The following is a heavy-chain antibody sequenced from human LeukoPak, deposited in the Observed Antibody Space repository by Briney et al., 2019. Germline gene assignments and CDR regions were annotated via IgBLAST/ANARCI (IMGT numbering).Heavy chain of an antibody. J-gene: IGHJ5*02. CDR3: TRDSGIYTWVDP. CDR2: IDKKDKGYATAT. V-gene: IGHV3-73*01. D-gene: IGHD1-26*01. Sequence: GGSLRLSCAASGFTFSGSAMHWVRQASGKGLEWVGQIDKKDKGYATATAYPASVKVTITISRDESINTAYLQMKSLKPEDTALYYCTRDSGIYTWVDPWGQGTLVNVSS. CDR1: GFTFSGSA.